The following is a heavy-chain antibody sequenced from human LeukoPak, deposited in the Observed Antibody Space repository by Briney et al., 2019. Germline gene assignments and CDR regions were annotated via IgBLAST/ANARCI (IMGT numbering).Heavy chain of an antibody. CDR3: AKTYISSWYCDY. D-gene: IGHD6-13*01. Sequence: PGGSLRLSCTASGFTFSSYAMKWVRPAPGKGLEWVSTIGGGGGNTFYADSVKGRFTISRDNSKNTLYLQMNSLRDEDTALYYCAKTYISSWYCDYWGLGTLVTVSS. J-gene: IGHJ4*02. CDR1: GFTFSSYA. V-gene: IGHV3-23*01. CDR2: IGGGGGNT.